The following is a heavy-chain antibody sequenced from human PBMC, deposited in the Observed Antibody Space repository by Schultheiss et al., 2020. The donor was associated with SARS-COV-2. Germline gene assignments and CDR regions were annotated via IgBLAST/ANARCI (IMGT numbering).Heavy chain of an antibody. Sequence: ASVKVSCKASGGTFSSYAISWVRKATGQGLEWMGWMNPNSGNTNYAQKLQGRVTMTTDTSTSTAYMELRSLRSDDTAVYYCARGQWEGGGSCFTDWGQGTLVTVSS. CDR2: MNPNSGNT. J-gene: IGHJ4*02. V-gene: IGHV1-18*01. D-gene: IGHD2-15*01. CDR3: ARGQWEGGGSCFTD. CDR1: GGTFSSYA.